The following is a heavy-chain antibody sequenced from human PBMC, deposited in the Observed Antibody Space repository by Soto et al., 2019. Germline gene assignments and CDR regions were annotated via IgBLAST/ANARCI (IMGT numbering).Heavy chain of an antibody. D-gene: IGHD1-26*01. CDR3: ASSGSYWGIDY. CDR1: GYTFTSYA. J-gene: IGHJ4*02. Sequence: QVQLVQSGAEEKKPGASVKVSCKASGYTFTSYAMHWVRQAPGQRLEWMGWINAGNGNTKYSQKFRGRITITRDTTASTAYVELSSLRSEDTAVYYWASSGSYWGIDYWSQGNLVTVSS. CDR2: INAGNGNT. V-gene: IGHV1-3*05.